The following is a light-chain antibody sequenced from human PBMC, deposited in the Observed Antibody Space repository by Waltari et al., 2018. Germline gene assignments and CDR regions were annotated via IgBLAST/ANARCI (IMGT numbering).Light chain of an antibody. V-gene: IGKV3-15*01. J-gene: IGKJ1*01. CDR3: HQYNNWPPGT. Sequence: EIVMTQSPATLSVSPGERATLSCRASQSVSSNLAWYQQKPGQAPRLLIYGAPTRATGIPARFSGSGSATDFTLTISSLQSEDCAVYYCHQYNNWPPGTFGQGTKVEIK. CDR2: GAP. CDR1: QSVSSN.